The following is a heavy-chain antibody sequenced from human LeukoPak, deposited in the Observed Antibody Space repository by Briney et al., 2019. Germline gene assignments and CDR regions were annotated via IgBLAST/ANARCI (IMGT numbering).Heavy chain of an antibody. Sequence: GESLKISCKGSGYTFTTYRIAWVRQMPGKGLEWMGIVYPGDYDTRYSPSFQGQVTISADKSINTAYLQWSNLKASDTAMYYCARNYGSGNYYTPSDLWGQGTLVTVSS. CDR2: VYPGDYDT. J-gene: IGHJ5*02. V-gene: IGHV5-51*01. CDR1: GYTFTTYR. CDR3: ARNYGSGNYYTPSDL. D-gene: IGHD3-10*01.